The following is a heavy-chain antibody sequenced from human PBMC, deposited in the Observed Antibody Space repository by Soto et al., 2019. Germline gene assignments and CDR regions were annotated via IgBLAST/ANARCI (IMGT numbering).Heavy chain of an antibody. J-gene: IGHJ4*02. CDR3: ASALVPAADGELWYGEHFDY. Sequence: QVQLVQSGAEVKKPGSSVKVSCKASGGTFSSYAISWVRQAPGQGLEWMGGIITIFGTANYAQKFQGRVTITADESTSTAYMELSSLRSEDTAVYYCASALVPAADGELWYGEHFDYWGQGTLVTVSS. CDR2: IITIFGTA. V-gene: IGHV1-69*12. CDR1: GGTFSSYA. D-gene: IGHD2-2*01.